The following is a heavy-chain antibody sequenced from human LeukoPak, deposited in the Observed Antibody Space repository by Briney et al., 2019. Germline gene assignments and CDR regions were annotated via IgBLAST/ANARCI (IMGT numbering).Heavy chain of an antibody. CDR1: GFTFDDYA. Sequence: PGGSLRLSCATSGFTFDDYAMHWVRQAPGKGLEWVSGISWNSGSIGYADSVKGRFTISRDNAKNSLYLQMNSLRAEDMALYYCAKAQALYYYDSSGYLDYWGQGTLVTVSS. J-gene: IGHJ4*02. CDR3: AKAQALYYYDSSGYLDY. CDR2: ISWNSGSI. D-gene: IGHD3-22*01. V-gene: IGHV3-9*03.